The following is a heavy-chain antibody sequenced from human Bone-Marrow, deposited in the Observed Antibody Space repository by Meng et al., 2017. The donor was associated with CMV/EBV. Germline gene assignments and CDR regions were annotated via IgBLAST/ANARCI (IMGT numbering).Heavy chain of an antibody. CDR2: ISSSDGSR. Sequence: GESLKISWAASGFTFSSYAMSWGRQAPGKGLEWVSAISSSDGSRYYADSVKGRFTISRDNSKNTLYLQMISLRAEDTAVYYCAKDSSGWTYFDYWGQGTLVTVSS. J-gene: IGHJ4*02. CDR1: GFTFSSYA. D-gene: IGHD6-19*01. V-gene: IGHV3-23*01. CDR3: AKDSSGWTYFDY.